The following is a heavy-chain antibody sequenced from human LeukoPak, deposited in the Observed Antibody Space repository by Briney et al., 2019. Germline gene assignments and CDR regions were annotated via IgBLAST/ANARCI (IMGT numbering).Heavy chain of an antibody. Sequence: PSQTLSLTCTASGGSISSGSYYWSWIRQPAGKGLEWIGRIYTSGSTNYNPSLKSRVTISVDTSKNQFSLKLSSVTAADTAVYYCARGQYDSSGYPFDYFDYWGQGTLVTVSS. D-gene: IGHD3-22*01. CDR3: ARGQYDSSGYPFDYFDY. CDR1: GGSISSGSYY. CDR2: IYTSGST. J-gene: IGHJ4*02. V-gene: IGHV4-61*02.